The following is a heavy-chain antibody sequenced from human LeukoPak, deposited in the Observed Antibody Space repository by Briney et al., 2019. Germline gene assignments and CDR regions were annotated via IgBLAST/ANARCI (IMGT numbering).Heavy chain of an antibody. CDR3: ARVNDYGGNDAAFDI. V-gene: IGHV3-48*03. D-gene: IGHD4-23*01. CDR2: IRSTGSII. CDR1: GFTFSSYE. J-gene: IGHJ3*02. Sequence: PGGSLRLSCVASGFTFSSYEMNWVRQAPGKGLEWVSYIRSTGSIIFYADSVKGRFTISRDNAKNSLYLQMNSLRAEDTALYYCARVNDYGGNDAAFDIWGQGTMVTVSS.